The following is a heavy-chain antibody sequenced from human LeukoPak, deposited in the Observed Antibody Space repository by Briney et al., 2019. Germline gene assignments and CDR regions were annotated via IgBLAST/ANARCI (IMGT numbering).Heavy chain of an antibody. Sequence: GGSLRLSCAASGPSVSSKYMNWVRQAPGKGLEWVSLIFSNGDTHYADSVKGRFTISRDTSKNTVSLQMNSLRVEDTAMYYCTRDQMNYWGQGTLVTVSS. CDR2: IFSNGDT. V-gene: IGHV3-53*01. CDR1: GPSVSSKY. D-gene: IGHD5-24*01. CDR3: TRDQMNY. J-gene: IGHJ4*02.